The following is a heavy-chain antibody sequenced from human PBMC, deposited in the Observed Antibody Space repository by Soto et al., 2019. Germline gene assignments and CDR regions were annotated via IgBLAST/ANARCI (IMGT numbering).Heavy chain of an antibody. Sequence: QVQLVESGGGVVQPGRSLRLSCAVSGFTFSSYAMHWVRQAPGKGLEWVAIISYDGYNKYYADSVKVRFTISRDNSKNTLNLQMNGLRTEYTVLYSCASDSIDGMDVWGQGTTVTVSS. J-gene: IGHJ6*02. CDR2: ISYDGYNK. CDR3: ASDSIDGMDV. CDR1: GFTFSSYA. V-gene: IGHV3-30-3*01.